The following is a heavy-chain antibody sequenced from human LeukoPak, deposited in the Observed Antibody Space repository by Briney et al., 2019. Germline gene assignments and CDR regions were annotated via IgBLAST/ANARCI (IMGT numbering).Heavy chain of an antibody. CDR2: ISWNSASV. CDR3: AKDYGYSSSWYDY. CDR1: GFTFDDYG. V-gene: IGHV3-9*01. Sequence: SLRLSCEASGFTFDDYGMHWVRQAPGKGLEWVSTISWNSASVGYVDSVEGRFTISRDNAKKTLYLQMNSLRPEDTALYYCAKDYGYSSSWYDYWGQGTLVTVSS. D-gene: IGHD6-13*01. J-gene: IGHJ4*02.